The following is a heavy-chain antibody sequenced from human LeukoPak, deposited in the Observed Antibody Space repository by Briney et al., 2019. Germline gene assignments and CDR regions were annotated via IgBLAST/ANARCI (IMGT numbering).Heavy chain of an antibody. Sequence: PSETLSLTCTVSGGSISSYYWSWIRQPPGKGLEWTGYIYYSGSTNYNPSLKSRVTISVDTSKNQFSLKLSSVTAADTAVYYCARCIAAASFDPWGQGTLVTVSS. CDR2: IYYSGST. D-gene: IGHD6-13*01. CDR1: GGSISSYY. CDR3: ARCIAAASFDP. J-gene: IGHJ5*02. V-gene: IGHV4-59*08.